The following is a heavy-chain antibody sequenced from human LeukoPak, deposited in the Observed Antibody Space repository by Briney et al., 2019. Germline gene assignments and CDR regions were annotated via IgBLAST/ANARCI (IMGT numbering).Heavy chain of an antibody. J-gene: IGHJ4*02. D-gene: IGHD3-10*01. CDR1: GGSISTYY. CDR3: AGGVGEFRIDY. CDR2: IYITGST. Sequence: SETLSLTCTVSGGSISTYYWSWIRQPAGKGLEWIGRIYITGSTNHNPSLRSRVTMSIDTSKNQFSLNLKSVTAADTAIYYCAGGVGEFRIDYWGQGTPVTVSS. V-gene: IGHV4-4*07.